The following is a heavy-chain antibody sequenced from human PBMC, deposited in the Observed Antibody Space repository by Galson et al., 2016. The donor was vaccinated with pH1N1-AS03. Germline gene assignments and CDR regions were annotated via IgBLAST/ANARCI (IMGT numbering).Heavy chain of an antibody. J-gene: IGHJ3*01. Sequence: SLRLSCAVGGFTFSSYAMFWLRQAPGKGLEWVAVMSYEGTTTYCADSVKGRFTISRDNSKNTLYLQMNSLRTEDTALYYCAREEGGFGSNWLQTDAFDFWGQGTMVTVSS. V-gene: IGHV3-30-3*01. D-gene: IGHD6-13*01. CDR1: GFTFSSYA. CDR2: MSYEGTTT. CDR3: AREEGGFGSNWLQTDAFDF.